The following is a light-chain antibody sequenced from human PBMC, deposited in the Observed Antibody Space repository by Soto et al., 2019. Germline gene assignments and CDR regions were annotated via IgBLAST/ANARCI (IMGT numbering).Light chain of an antibody. V-gene: IGKV1-5*03. Sequence: DIQMTQSPSTLSASVGDRVTITCRASQSISSWLAWYQQKPGKAPKLLIYKASSLASGVPSRFSGSGSGTEFTLTISLLQHDDFATYYCQQYNSYSGTFGQGTKVEIK. CDR1: QSISSW. CDR2: KAS. J-gene: IGKJ1*01. CDR3: QQYNSYSGT.